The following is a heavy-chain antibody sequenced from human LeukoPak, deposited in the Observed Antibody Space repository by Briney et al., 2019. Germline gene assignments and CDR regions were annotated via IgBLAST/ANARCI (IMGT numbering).Heavy chain of an antibody. D-gene: IGHD5-24*01. J-gene: IGHJ3*02. V-gene: IGHV6-1*01. CDR1: GDSLSTNSFA. CDR2: TYYYRSKWYN. CDR3: ARGQFSAFDI. Sequence: SQTLSLTCAISGDSLSTNSFAWNWIRHSPSRGLEWLGRTYYYRSKWYNDFALSVKSRITINPDTSKNQFSLQLNSVTPEDTAVYYCARGQFSAFDIWGQGTMVIVSS.